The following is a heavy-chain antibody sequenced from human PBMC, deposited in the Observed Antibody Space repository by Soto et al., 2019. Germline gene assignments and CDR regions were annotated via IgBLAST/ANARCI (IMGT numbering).Heavy chain of an antibody. Sequence: QVQLVQSGAEVKKPGSSVKVSCKASGGTFSSYTISWVRQVPGQGLEWMGRIIPILGIANYAQKFRGRVTITADKSTSTAYMELSSLRSEDTAVYYCARGRTIGDAFDIWGQVTMVTVSS. CDR3: ARGRTIGDAFDI. V-gene: IGHV1-69*02. J-gene: IGHJ3*02. CDR1: GGTFSSYT. CDR2: IIPILGIA. D-gene: IGHD3-9*01.